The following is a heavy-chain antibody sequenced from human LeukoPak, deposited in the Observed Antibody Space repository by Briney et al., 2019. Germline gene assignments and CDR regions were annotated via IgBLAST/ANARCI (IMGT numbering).Heavy chain of an antibody. CDR2: ISSSSSYI. J-gene: IGHJ4*02. V-gene: IGHV3-21*03. CDR3: ASIGYCSSTSCSTLGWVDY. Sequence: GGSLRLSCAASGFTFSSYSMNWVRQAPGKGLEGVSYISSSSSYIYYADSVKGRFTISRDNAKNSLYLQMNSLRAEDTAVYYCASIGYCSSTSCSTLGWVDYWGQGTLVTVSS. CDR1: GFTFSSYS. D-gene: IGHD2-2*02.